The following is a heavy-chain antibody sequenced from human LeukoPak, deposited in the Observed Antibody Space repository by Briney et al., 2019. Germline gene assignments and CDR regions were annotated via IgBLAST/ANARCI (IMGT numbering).Heavy chain of an antibody. CDR2: ISGSGGST. Sequence: SGGSLRLCCAAAGFTFSSYAMRWVRKAPGKGLGWVSAISGSGGSTYSADSVKGRFTISRDNSKNTLYLQMNSLRAEDTAVYYCVTMIVGDAFDIWGQGTMVTVSS. CDR1: GFTFSSYA. V-gene: IGHV3-23*01. D-gene: IGHD3-22*01. J-gene: IGHJ3*02. CDR3: VTMIVGDAFDI.